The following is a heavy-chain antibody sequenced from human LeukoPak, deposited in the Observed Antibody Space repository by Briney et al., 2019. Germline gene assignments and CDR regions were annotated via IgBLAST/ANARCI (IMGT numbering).Heavy chain of an antibody. D-gene: IGHD3-3*02. V-gene: IGHV4-4*08. J-gene: IGHJ3*02. CDR1: NGSISLHF. Sequence: SETLSLTCTVSNGSISLHFWSWIRQSPGKGLEWIGYVSNSGTTHYNPSLKSRVTISVDTSKSHLSLKLSSVTAADTAAYYCASGISVDPDTFDIWGPGTMVTVSP. CDR2: VSNSGTT. CDR3: ASGISVDPDTFDI.